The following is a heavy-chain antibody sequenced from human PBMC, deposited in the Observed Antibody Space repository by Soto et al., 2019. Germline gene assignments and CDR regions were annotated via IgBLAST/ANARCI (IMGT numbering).Heavy chain of an antibody. D-gene: IGHD6-19*01. CDR2: IYYGGST. Sequence: LCLTCTVSGGSISSGGYYWSWIRQHPGKGLEWIGYIYYGGSTYYNPSLKSRATISVDKSKNQFSLKLSSVTAADTAVYYCAVGIAVAGTVGYYFDYWGQGTLVTVSS. CDR3: AVGIAVAGTVGYYFDY. V-gene: IGHV4-31*09. J-gene: IGHJ4*02. CDR1: GGSISSGGYY.